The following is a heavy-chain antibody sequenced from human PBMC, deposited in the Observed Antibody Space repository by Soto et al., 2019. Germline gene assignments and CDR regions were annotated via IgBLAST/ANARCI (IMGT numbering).Heavy chain of an antibody. D-gene: IGHD5-12*01. CDR2: ISSSSSTI. CDR3: ARDGSIEHVATITGYYFDY. Sequence: PGGSLRLSCAASGFTFSSYSMNWVLQAPWKGLEWVSYISSSSSTIYYADSVKGRFTISRDNAKNSLYLQMNSLRAEDTAVYYCARDGSIEHVATITGYYFDYWGQGTLVTVSS. CDR1: GFTFSSYS. V-gene: IGHV3-48*01. J-gene: IGHJ4*02.